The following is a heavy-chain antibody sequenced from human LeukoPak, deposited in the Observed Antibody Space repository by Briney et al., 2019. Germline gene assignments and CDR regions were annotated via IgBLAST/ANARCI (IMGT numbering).Heavy chain of an antibody. J-gene: IGHJ4*02. CDR1: GGSFSGYY. Sequence: SETLSLTCAVYGGSFSGYYWSRIRQPPGKGLEWIGEINHSGSTNYNPSLKSRVTISVDTSKNQFSLKLSSVTAADTAVYYCARVLRGYSYGYVLYDYWGQGTLVTVSS. CDR2: INHSGST. CDR3: ARVLRGYSYGYVLYDY. D-gene: IGHD5-18*01. V-gene: IGHV4-34*01.